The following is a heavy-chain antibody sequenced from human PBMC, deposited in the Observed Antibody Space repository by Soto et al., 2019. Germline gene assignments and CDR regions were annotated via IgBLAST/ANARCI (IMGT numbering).Heavy chain of an antibody. V-gene: IGHV1-69*13. Sequence: GASVKVSCKASGGTFSSYAISWVRQAPGQGLEWMGGIIPIFGTANYAQKFQGRVTITADESTSTAYMELSSLRSEDTAVYYCARPGKYYDSSGYYYYYYYGMDVWGQGTTVTAP. CDR1: GGTFSSYA. CDR3: ARPGKYYDSSGYYYYYYYGMDV. D-gene: IGHD3-22*01. CDR2: IIPIFGTA. J-gene: IGHJ6*02.